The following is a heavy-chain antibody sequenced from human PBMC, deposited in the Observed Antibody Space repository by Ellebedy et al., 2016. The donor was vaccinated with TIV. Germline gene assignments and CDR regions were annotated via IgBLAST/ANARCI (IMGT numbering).Heavy chain of an antibody. CDR3: SRGRSSSWYWFDP. V-gene: IGHV5-10-1*01. Sequence: GESLKISCKGSGYSFTNYWISWVRQVPGKGLEWMGRIDPSDSYTTYSPSFQGHVTISADKSIPTAYLQWNSLKASDTAMYYCSRGRSSSWYWFDPWGQGTLVTVSS. J-gene: IGHJ5*02. CDR2: IDPSDSYT. D-gene: IGHD6-13*01. CDR1: GYSFTNYW.